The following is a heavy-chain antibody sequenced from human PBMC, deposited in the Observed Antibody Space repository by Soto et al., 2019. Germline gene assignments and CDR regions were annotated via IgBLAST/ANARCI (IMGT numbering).Heavy chain of an antibody. D-gene: IGHD5-18*01. CDR1: GGSISSSSYY. CDR3: VRHRDSGYSYGRIYYFDY. J-gene: IGHJ4*02. CDR2: IYYSGIT. Sequence: QLQLQESGPGLVKPSGTLSLACSVSGGSISSSSYYWGWIRQPPGKGLEYIGTIYYSGITYYSPSLKSRVTLSVDTSRNQFSLKLSSVTAADTAVYYCVRHRDSGYSYGRIYYFDYWGQGTLVTVSS. V-gene: IGHV4-39*01.